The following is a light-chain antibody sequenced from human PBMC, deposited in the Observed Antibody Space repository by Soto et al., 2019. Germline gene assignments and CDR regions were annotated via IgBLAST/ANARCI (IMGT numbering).Light chain of an antibody. CDR1: SSNIGAGYD. Sequence: QSVLTQPPSVSGAPGQRVTISCTGSSSNIGAGYDVHWYQQLPRTAPKLLIYGNTNRPSGVPDRFSGSKSGTSASLAITGLQPEDEADYFCQSYDSSLSGPVVFGAGTKVTVL. J-gene: IGLJ2*01. V-gene: IGLV1-40*01. CDR3: QSYDSSLSGPVV. CDR2: GNT.